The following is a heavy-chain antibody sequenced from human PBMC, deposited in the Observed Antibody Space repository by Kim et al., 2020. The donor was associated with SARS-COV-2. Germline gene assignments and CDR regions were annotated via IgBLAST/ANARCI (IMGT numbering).Heavy chain of an antibody. V-gene: IGHV3-33*06. CDR3: AKDDRGEVGCSSTDCFYFDN. D-gene: IGHD2-2*01. Sequence: GGSLRLSCAASGFAFSSDGMHWVRQVPGKGLEWVAGIWYDGSNKYYRDSVKGRFAISRDNSKNTLYLQMNSLRVEDTAVYYCAKDDRGEVGCSSTDCFYFDNWGRGTLVTVSS. J-gene: IGHJ4*02. CDR2: IWYDGSNK. CDR1: GFAFSSDG.